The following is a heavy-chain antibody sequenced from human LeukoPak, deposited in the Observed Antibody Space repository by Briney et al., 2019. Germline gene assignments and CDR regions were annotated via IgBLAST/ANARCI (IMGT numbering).Heavy chain of an antibody. CDR2: IYPGGSAT. CDR1: GYSFTSYW. D-gene: IGHD6-13*01. CDR3: ARRYSDSWYVFDY. Sequence: GESLRISCEGSGYSFTSYWIGWVRQMPGKGLEWMGIIYPGGSATRNSPSFQGQVTISADKSISTAYLQWSSLKASDTAMYYCARRYSDSWYVFDYWGQGTLVTVSA. J-gene: IGHJ4*02. V-gene: IGHV5-51*01.